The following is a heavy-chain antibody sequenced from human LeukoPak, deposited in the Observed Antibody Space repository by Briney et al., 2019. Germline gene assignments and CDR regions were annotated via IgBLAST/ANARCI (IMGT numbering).Heavy chain of an antibody. CDR1: GGSISSYY. Sequence: PSETLSLTCTVSGGSISSYYWSWIRQPPGKGLEWIGYIYYSGSTNYNPSLKSRVTISVDTSKNQFSLKLSSVTAADTAVYYCARVNGYNSYVDYWGQGTLVTVSS. D-gene: IGHD5-24*01. CDR2: IYYSGST. J-gene: IGHJ4*02. CDR3: ARVNGYNSYVDY. V-gene: IGHV4-59*01.